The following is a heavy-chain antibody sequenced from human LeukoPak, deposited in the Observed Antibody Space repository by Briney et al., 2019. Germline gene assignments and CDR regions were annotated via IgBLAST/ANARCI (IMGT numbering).Heavy chain of an antibody. Sequence: GGSLRLSCAASGFMFSIYGMHWVRQTPGKGLEWVAVIWNDGSYKYYTDSVKGRLTISRDNSKNTLNLQMNSLRVEDTAVYYCARERDSGWYSMDVWGQGTTVTVSS. J-gene: IGHJ6*02. CDR3: ARERDSGWYSMDV. CDR1: GFMFSIYG. D-gene: IGHD6-19*01. CDR2: IWNDGSYK. V-gene: IGHV3-33*01.